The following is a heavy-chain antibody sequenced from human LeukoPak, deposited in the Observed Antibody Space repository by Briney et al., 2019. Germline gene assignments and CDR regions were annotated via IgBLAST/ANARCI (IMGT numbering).Heavy chain of an antibody. CDR3: AKDPTYYGSGRAFDP. V-gene: IGHV3-23*01. J-gene: IGHJ5*02. CDR2: ISGSGGST. Sequence: GGSLRLSCAASGFTFSTYAMSWVRQAPGKGLEWVSAISGSGGSTYYADSVKGRFTISRDNSKNTLYLQMNSLRAEDTAVYYCAKDPTYYGSGRAFDPWGQGTLVTVSS. CDR1: GFTFSTYA. D-gene: IGHD3-10*01.